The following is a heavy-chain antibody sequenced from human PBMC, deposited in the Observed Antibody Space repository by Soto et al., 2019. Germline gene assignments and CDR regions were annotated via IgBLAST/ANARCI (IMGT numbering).Heavy chain of an antibody. CDR3: VRERAYCSGDCSYYYGLDV. V-gene: IGHV3-33*01. J-gene: IGHJ6*02. CDR1: GFTFSNYG. Sequence: QVQLVESGGGVVQPGRSLRLSCAASGFTFSNYGMHWVRQAPGKGLEWVAVIWYNGNNKFYVDSVKGRFTISRDNSNNTQYLQMNSLRAEDTAVYYCVRERAYCSGDCSYYYGLDVWGQGTTVTVPS. D-gene: IGHD2-21*02. CDR2: IWYNGNNK.